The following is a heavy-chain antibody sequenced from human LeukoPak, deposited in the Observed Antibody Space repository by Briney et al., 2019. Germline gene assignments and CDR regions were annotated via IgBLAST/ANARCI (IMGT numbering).Heavy chain of an antibody. J-gene: IGHJ6*02. CDR3: ANVYYDFWSGLKGNNYYYYGMDV. CDR2: ISYDGSNK. Sequence: PGRSLRLSCAASGFTFSSYGMHWVRQAPGKGLEWVAVISYDGSNKYYADSVKGRFTISRDNSKNTLYLQMNSLRAEDTAVYYCANVYYDFWSGLKGNNYYYYGMDVWGQGTTVTVSS. CDR1: GFTFSSYG. V-gene: IGHV3-30*18. D-gene: IGHD3-3*01.